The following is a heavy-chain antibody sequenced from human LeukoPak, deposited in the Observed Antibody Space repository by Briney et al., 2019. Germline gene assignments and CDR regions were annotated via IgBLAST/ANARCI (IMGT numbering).Heavy chain of an antibody. CDR2: IWFDGSHK. D-gene: IGHD3-22*01. CDR3: AKRGVVIRVILVGFHKEAYYFDS. CDR1: GFTFSTYG. Sequence: PGGSLRLSCAASGFTFSTYGMHWARQTPDKGLEWVALIWFDGSHKYYADSVKGRFTISRDNPKNTLYLQMNSLTVEDTAVYFCAKRGVVIRVILVGFHKEAYYFDSWGQGALVTVSS. V-gene: IGHV3-33*06. J-gene: IGHJ4*02.